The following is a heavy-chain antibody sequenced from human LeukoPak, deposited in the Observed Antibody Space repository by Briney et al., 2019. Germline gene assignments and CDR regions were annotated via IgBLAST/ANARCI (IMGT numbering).Heavy chain of an antibody. CDR1: GGSISSYY. J-gene: IGHJ4*02. CDR3: ARDRSRYDSSGYYVY. D-gene: IGHD3-22*01. CDR2: IYTSGST. V-gene: IGHV4-4*07. Sequence: PSETLSLTCTVSGGSISSYYWSWIRQPAGKELEWIGRIYTSGSTNYNPSLKSRVTMSVDTSRNQFSLKLSSVTAADAAVYYCARDRSRYDSSGYYVYWGQGTLVTVSS.